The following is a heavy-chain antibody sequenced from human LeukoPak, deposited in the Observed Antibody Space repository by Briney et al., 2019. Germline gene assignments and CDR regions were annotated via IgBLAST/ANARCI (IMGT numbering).Heavy chain of an antibody. CDR2: MNPNSGNT. CDR3: AVSYVATTHYYYMDV. CDR1: GYTFTSYD. V-gene: IGHV1-8*03. D-gene: IGHD5-12*01. Sequence: GASVKVSCKASGYTFTSYDINWVRQATGQGLEWMGWMNPNSGNTGYAQKFQGRVTITRNTSISTAYMELSSLRSEDTAVYYCAVSYVATTHYYYMDVWGKGTTVTVSS. J-gene: IGHJ6*03.